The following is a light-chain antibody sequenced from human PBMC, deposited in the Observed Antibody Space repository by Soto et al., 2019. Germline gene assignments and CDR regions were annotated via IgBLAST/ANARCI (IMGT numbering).Light chain of an antibody. CDR1: QPISRN. V-gene: IGKV3-15*01. CDR3: QQYNTWPRT. J-gene: IGKJ1*01. CDR2: GAS. Sequence: ELVMTRSPDTLSVSPGQGATLSCRASQPISRNLAWYQQKPGQAPRLLIYGASTRATDIPGRFSGGGSGTEFTLTISCLQSEDFAIYFCQQYNTWPRTFGEGTKVDIK.